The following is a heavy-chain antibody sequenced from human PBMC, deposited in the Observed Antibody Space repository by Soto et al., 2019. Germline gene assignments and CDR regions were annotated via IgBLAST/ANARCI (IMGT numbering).Heavy chain of an antibody. CDR1: GFTFSNYA. Sequence: QSGGSLRLSCAASGFTFSNYAMSWVRQAPGKGLEWVSAISANGQGIYYADSVRGRFTISRDNSKNTIFLHMDSLRAEDTAVYYCAKDRNYPRDQFHYWGQGTLVTVSS. D-gene: IGHD1-7*01. V-gene: IGHV3-23*01. J-gene: IGHJ4*02. CDR2: ISANGQGI. CDR3: AKDRNYPRDQFHY.